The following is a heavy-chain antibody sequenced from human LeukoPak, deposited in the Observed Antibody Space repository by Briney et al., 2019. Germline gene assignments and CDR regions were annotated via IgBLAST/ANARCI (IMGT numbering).Heavy chain of an antibody. CDR2: ISWNGGSI. V-gene: IGHV3-9*01. CDR1: GVTFNDYA. CDR3: AKSLVGATYTSYYSYMDV. D-gene: IGHD1-26*01. J-gene: IGHJ6*03. Sequence: GRSLRLSCAASGVTFNDYAMHWGRQAPGKGLEWVSGISWNGGSIGYADSVKGRFTISRDNAKNSLYLQMNSLRAEDTALYYCAKSLVGATYTSYYSYMDVWGKGTTVTVSS.